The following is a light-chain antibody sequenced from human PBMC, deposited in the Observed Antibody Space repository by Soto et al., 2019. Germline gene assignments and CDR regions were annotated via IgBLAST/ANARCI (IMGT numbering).Light chain of an antibody. CDR1: QSVSSN. J-gene: IGKJ4*01. Sequence: EIVMTQSPATLSVSPGERATLSCRASQSVSSNLAWYQQKPGQAPRLLIYGAFTRATGIPVRFSGSGSWTEFTLTISSLQSEDFAVYYCQQYKNWPPLTFGGGTKVEIK. CDR2: GAF. V-gene: IGKV3-15*01. CDR3: QQYKNWPPLT.